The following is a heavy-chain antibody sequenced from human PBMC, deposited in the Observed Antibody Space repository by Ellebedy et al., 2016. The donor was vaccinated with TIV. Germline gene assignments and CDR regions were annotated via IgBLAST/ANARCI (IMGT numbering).Heavy chain of an antibody. Sequence: AASVTVSCKASGYTFTYRYLHWVRQAPGQALEWLGWITPFNGNTNYAQKFQDRVTIIRASSMSPAYMELSSLRSEDTAMYYCASSVAANDAFDIWGQGTMVTVSS. CDR3: ASSVAANDAFDI. CDR2: ITPFNGNT. V-gene: IGHV1-45*01. CDR1: GYTFTYRY. D-gene: IGHD6-19*01. J-gene: IGHJ3*02.